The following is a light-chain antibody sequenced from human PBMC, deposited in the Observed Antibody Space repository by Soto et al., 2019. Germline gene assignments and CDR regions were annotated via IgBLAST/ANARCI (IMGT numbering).Light chain of an antibody. CDR3: QQYNKWPYT. Sequence: EIVLTQSPGTLSLSPGERATLSCRASQSVGSSYLAWYQQKPGQAPRLLIYGASSRATGIPARFSGSGSGTEFTLTVSSLQSEDFALYSCQQYNKWPYTFGQGTKVDIK. CDR2: GAS. V-gene: IGKV3-15*01. J-gene: IGKJ2*01. CDR1: QSVGSSY.